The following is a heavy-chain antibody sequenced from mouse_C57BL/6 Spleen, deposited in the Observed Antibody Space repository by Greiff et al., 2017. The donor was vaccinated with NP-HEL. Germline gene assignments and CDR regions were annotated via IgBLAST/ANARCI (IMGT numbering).Heavy chain of an antibody. CDR1: GYTFTGYW. V-gene: IGHV1-9*01. J-gene: IGHJ1*03. CDR3: ARYITTVVATLEFDV. Sequence: VKLQESGAELMKPGASVKLSCKATGYTFTGYWIEWVKQRPGHGLEWIGEILPGSGSTNYIEKFKGKATFTADTSSNTAYMQLSSLTTEDSAIYYCARYITTVVATLEFDVWGTGTTVTVSS. D-gene: IGHD1-1*01. CDR2: ILPGSGST.